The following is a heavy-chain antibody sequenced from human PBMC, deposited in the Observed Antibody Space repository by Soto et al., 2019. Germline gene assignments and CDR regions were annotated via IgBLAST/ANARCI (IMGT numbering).Heavy chain of an antibody. CDR2: IRSKANSYAT. Sequence: GGSLRLSCAASGFTFSGSAMHWVRQASGKGLEWVGRIRSKANSYATAYAASVKGRFTISRDDSKNTAYLQMNSLKTEDTAVYYCTRHLYSSSTKNWFDPWGQGTLVTVSS. V-gene: IGHV3-73*01. D-gene: IGHD6-13*01. CDR1: GFTFSGSA. J-gene: IGHJ5*02. CDR3: TRHLYSSSTKNWFDP.